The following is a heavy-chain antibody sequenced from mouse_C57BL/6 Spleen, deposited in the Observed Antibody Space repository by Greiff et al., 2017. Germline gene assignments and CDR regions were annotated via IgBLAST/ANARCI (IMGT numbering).Heavy chain of an antibody. CDR2: INPGSGGT. CDR3: ARRWGNSYYFDY. J-gene: IGHJ2*01. V-gene: IGHV1-54*01. Sequence: VQLVESGAELVRPGTSVKVSCKASGYAFTNYLIEWVKQRPGQGLEWIGVINPGSGGTNYNEKFKGKATLTADKSSSTAYMQLSSLTSEDSAVYFCARRWGNSYYFDYWGQGTTLTVSS. D-gene: IGHD2-1*01. CDR1: GYAFTNYL.